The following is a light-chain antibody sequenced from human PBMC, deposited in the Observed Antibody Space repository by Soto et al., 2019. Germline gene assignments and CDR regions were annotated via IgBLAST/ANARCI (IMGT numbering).Light chain of an antibody. CDR2: GAS. CDR3: QQYGISPT. CDR1: QSVSSSF. J-gene: IGKJ4*01. V-gene: IGKV3-20*01. Sequence: ESILTQSPGTLSLSPGERATLSCRASQSVSSSFLAWYQQKPGQAPRPLIYGASSRATGIPDRFSGSGSGTDFTLTISRLEPEDFGVYYCQQYGISPTFGGGTKVEIK.